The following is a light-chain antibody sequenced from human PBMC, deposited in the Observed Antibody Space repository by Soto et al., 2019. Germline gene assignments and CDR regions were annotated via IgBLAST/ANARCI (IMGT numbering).Light chain of an antibody. CDR3: SSYTSSSTLNYV. Sequence: QSALTQPAFVSGSPGQSITISCTGTSSDVGGYNYVSWYQQHPGKAPRVMIYEVSNRPSGVSTRFSGSKSGNTASLTISGLQAEDEADYYCSSYTSSSTLNYVFGTGTKVTVL. V-gene: IGLV2-14*01. CDR2: EVS. CDR1: SSDVGGYNY. J-gene: IGLJ1*01.